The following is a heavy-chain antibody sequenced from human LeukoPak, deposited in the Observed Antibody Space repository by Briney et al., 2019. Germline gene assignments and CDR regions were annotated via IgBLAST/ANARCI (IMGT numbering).Heavy chain of an antibody. J-gene: IGHJ1*01. CDR2: SRLIGGST. CDR3: AKKDRYRSGRAEYFQH. Sequence: GGSLRLSCAASGFTFSSYAMRCVRQPPGKGRGWVSSSRLIGGSTYYADSVKGRFTISRDNSKNTVYLQMNSLRADDTAVYYCAKKDRYRSGRAEYFQHWGQGTLVTVSS. CDR1: GFTFSSYA. D-gene: IGHD6-19*01. V-gene: IGHV3-23*01.